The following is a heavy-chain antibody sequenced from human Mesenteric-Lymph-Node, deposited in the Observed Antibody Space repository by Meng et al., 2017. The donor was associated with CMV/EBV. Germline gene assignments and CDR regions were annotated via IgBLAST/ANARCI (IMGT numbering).Heavy chain of an antibody. CDR3: AKDQLRFRA. J-gene: IGHJ5*02. CDR2: ISGSGGST. Sequence: GESLKISCAASGFIFGTYGMAWVRQAPGKGLEWVSAISGSGGSTYYADSVKGRFTISRDNSKNTLYLQMNSLRAEDTAVYYCAKDQLRFRAWGQGTLVTVSS. CDR1: GFIFGTYG. D-gene: IGHD3-3*01. V-gene: IGHV3-23*01.